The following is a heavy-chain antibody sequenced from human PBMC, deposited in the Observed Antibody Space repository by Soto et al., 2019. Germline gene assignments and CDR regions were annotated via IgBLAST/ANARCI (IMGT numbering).Heavy chain of an antibody. Sequence: PSETLSLTCTVSGGSISNAAYSWSWIRQPPGKGLEWIGYIYPSGMPFYNPSLRSRVTISIDRSNDQFSLNLKSVTAADTAVYYCARERGGYGLFDSWGQGTPVPVSS. CDR1: GGSISNAAYS. D-gene: IGHD5-18*01. CDR3: ARERGGYGLFDS. CDR2: IYPSGMP. V-gene: IGHV4-30-2*01. J-gene: IGHJ4*02.